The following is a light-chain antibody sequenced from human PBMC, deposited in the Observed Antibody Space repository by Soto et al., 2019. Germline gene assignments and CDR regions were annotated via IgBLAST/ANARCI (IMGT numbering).Light chain of an antibody. Sequence: QSALTQPASVSGSPGQSIALSCTGTSSDVGTYNSVSWYQQFPGKAPKLILYAVTNRPSGISNRFSGSKSGNTASLTISGLQSEDEADDFCSSYTTSATLVFGLGTKLTVL. CDR1: SSDVGTYNS. V-gene: IGLV2-14*01. J-gene: IGLJ2*01. CDR3: SSYTTSATLV. CDR2: AVT.